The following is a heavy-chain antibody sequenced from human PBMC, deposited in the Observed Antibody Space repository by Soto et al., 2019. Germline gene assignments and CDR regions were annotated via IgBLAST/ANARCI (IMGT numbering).Heavy chain of an antibody. V-gene: IGHV3-23*01. CDR3: AKMGHRFHSVVVTVTKYYFDY. J-gene: IGHJ4*02. CDR1: GFTFSSYA. CDR2: ISGSGGST. D-gene: IGHD2-21*02. Sequence: EVQLLESGGGLVQPGGSLRLSCAASGFTFSSYAMSWVRQAPGKGLEWVSAISGSGGSTYYADSVKGRFTISRDNSKNTLYLQMNSLRAEDTAVYYCAKMGHRFHSVVVTVTKYYFDYWGQGTLVTVSS.